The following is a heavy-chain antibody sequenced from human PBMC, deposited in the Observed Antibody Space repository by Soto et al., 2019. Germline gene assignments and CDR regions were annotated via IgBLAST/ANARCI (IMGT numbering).Heavy chain of an antibody. Sequence: HVQLQESGPGLVKPSQTLSLTCTVSGGSISGAGSYWRWIRQRPGKGLEVTGYMYFSGSVYYNPSLRVRLLISPRSSRDQSTLSVCSVTAGDTRDYYCARAPETPPIIRVVVAYFFDSWGQGTLGTVSS. CDR1: GGSISGAGSY. CDR3: ARAPETPPIIRVVVAYFFDS. D-gene: IGHD3-16*02. J-gene: IGHJ4*02. CDR2: MYFSGSV. V-gene: IGHV4-31*03.